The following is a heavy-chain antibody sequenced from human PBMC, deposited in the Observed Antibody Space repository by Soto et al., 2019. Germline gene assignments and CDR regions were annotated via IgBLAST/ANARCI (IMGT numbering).Heavy chain of an antibody. CDR1: GGSISSYY. CDR3: ATLGDDYGDFPLQH. CDR2: IYYSGST. V-gene: IGHV4-59*01. D-gene: IGHD4-17*01. J-gene: IGHJ1*01. Sequence: PSETLSLTCTVSGGSISSYYWSWIRQPPGKGLEWIGYIYYSGSTNYNPSLKSRVTISVDTSKNQFSLKLSSVTAADTAVYYCATLGDDYGDFPLQHWGQGTLVTVSS.